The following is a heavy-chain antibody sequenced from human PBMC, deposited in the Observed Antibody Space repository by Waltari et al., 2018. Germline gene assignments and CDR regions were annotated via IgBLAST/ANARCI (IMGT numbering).Heavy chain of an antibody. J-gene: IGHJ4*01. D-gene: IGHD2-21*01. CDR1: GESFLCYF. Sequence: QVQLHQWGAGQLKPSETLSLTCAASGESFLCYFWSWVRQSPGKGLEWVGSIHYSGSTNYNPTLESRLSLSVDTTKKQFSLKLTSVTAADAALYFCARYGEVPASYFFDHWGQGTLVTVSS. CDR3: ARYGEVPASYFFDH. CDR2: IHYSGST. V-gene: IGHV4-34*01.